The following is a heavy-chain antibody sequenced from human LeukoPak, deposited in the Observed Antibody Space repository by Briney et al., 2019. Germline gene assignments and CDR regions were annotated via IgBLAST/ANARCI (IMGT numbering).Heavy chain of an antibody. J-gene: IGHJ4*02. CDR3: ANDDYGGYQFDY. V-gene: IGHV3-33*06. CDR2: IWYDGSNK. D-gene: IGHD4-17*01. CDR1: GFTFSSYG. Sequence: PGRSLRLSCAASGFTFSSYGMHWVRQAPGKGLEWVAVIWYDGSNKYYADSVKGRFTISRDNSKNTLYLQMNSLRAEDTAVYYCANDDYGGYQFDYWGQGTLVTVSS.